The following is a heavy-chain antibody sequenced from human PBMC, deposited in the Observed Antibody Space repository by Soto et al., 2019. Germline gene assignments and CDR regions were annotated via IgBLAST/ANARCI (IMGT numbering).Heavy chain of an antibody. Sequence: EVQLVESGGGLVKPGGSLRLSCAASGFTFSSYSMNWVRQAPGKGLEWVSSISSSSSYIYYADSVKGRFTISRDNAKNSLYLQMNSLRAEDTAVYYCARDLRYSSSSEDSNYFDYWGQGTLVTVSS. D-gene: IGHD6-6*01. CDR3: ARDLRYSSSSEDSNYFDY. CDR2: ISSSSSYI. V-gene: IGHV3-21*01. CDR1: GFTFSSYS. J-gene: IGHJ4*02.